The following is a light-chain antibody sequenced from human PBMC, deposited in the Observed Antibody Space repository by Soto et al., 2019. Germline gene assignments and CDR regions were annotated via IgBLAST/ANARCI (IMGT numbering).Light chain of an antibody. Sequence: DIQMTQSPSTLSASVGDRVTITCRASQSINNWLAWYQQKPGKAPKLFIFKASTLEIGVPSRFSGSGSGTEFTLSISSLQPDDFATYFCQQHESFPRTFGQGTKVEIK. V-gene: IGKV1-5*03. J-gene: IGKJ1*01. CDR2: KAS. CDR1: QSINNW. CDR3: QQHESFPRT.